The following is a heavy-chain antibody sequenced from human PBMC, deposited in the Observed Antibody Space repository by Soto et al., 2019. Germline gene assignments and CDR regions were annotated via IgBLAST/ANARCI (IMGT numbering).Heavy chain of an antibody. J-gene: IGHJ3*02. CDR3: ATLRLSKTPRPSDAFDI. V-gene: IGHV1-24*01. D-gene: IGHD6-25*01. CDR1: GYTLTELS. CDR2: FDPEGGET. Sequence: GASVKVSCKVSGYTLTELSMHWVRQAPGKGLEWMGGFDPEGGETIYAQKFQGRVTMTEDTSTDTAYMELSSLRSEDTAVYYCATLRLSKTPRPSDAFDIWGQGTMVTVSS.